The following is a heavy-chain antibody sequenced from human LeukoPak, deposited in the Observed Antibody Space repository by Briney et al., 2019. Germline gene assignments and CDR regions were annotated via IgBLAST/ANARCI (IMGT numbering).Heavy chain of an antibody. CDR1: GYSFTSYW. CDR2: IYPGDSDT. CDR3: ARHPHYYDSSGYYYYIDY. J-gene: IGHJ4*02. V-gene: IGHV5-51*01. Sequence: GESLKISCKGSGYSFTSYWIGWVRQMPGKGLEWMGIIYPGDSDTRYSPSFQGQVTISADKSISTAYLQWSSLKASDTAMYYCARHPHYYDSSGYYYYIDYWGQGTLVTVSS. D-gene: IGHD3-22*01.